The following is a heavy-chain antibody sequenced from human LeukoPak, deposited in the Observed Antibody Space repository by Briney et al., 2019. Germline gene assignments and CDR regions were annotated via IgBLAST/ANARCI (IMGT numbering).Heavy chain of an antibody. D-gene: IGHD4-17*01. CDR3: GRSRGYGDYDH. CDR2: IYHSGTT. Sequence: PSETLSLTCAASGYSITSGFYWGWIRPFPGKGLEWIGSIYHSGTTYYNPSLKSRVTVTVDTSKNQFSLRLRSVTAADTAVFYCGRSRGYGDYDHWGQGTLVTVSS. J-gene: IGHJ5*02. CDR1: GYSITSGFY. V-gene: IGHV4-38-2*01.